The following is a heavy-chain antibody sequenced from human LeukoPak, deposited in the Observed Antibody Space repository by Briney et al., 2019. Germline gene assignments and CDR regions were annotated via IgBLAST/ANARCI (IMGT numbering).Heavy chain of an antibody. V-gene: IGHV3-30*02. Sequence: LSGGSLRLSCTASGFPFNNYVIHWVRQPPGKGLEWVAFFRYDGNHEYYADSVKGRFTFSRDNSKNTLPLQMNSLRTEDTAVYFCASRPTGFDWGPFDYWGQGTLVTVSS. CDR2: FRYDGNHE. D-gene: IGHD5-12*01. CDR1: GFPFNNYV. J-gene: IGHJ4*02. CDR3: ASRPTGFDWGPFDY.